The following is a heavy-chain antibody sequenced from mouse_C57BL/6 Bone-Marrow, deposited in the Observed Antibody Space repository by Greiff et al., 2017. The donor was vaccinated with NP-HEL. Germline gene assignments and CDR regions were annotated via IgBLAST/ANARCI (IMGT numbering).Heavy chain of an antibody. D-gene: IGHD2-4*01. V-gene: IGHV5-6*01. CDR1: GFTFSSYG. CDR3: ASPYDYDVAWFAY. J-gene: IGHJ3*01. Sequence: EVQGVESGGDLVKPGGSLKLSCAASGFTFSSYGMSWVRQTPDKRLEWVATISSGGSYTYYPDSVKGRFTISSDNAKNTLYLQMSSLKSEDTAMYYCASPYDYDVAWFAYWGQGTLVTVSA. CDR2: ISSGGSYT.